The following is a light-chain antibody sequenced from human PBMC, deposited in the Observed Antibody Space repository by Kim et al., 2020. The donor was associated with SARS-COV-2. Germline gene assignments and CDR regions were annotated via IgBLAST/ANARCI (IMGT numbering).Light chain of an antibody. Sequence: VSPGDRAARSCRASQNIETYLAWYQQKPGQAPRLVIYDSSYRATGIPARFSGSGSGTDFTLAISSLEPEDFAVYYCQQRRYWPRTFGQGTKVDIK. J-gene: IGKJ1*01. CDR2: DSS. CDR1: QNIETY. V-gene: IGKV3-11*01. CDR3: QQRRYWPRT.